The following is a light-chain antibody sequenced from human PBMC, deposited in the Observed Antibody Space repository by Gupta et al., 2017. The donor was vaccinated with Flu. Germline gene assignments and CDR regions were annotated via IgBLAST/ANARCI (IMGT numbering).Light chain of an antibody. Sequence: QSALTQPASVSGSPGQSITISCTGTSSEVGGYNHVSWYQQHPGKAPKLMIYEVTKRPSGVSNRFSGSKSGNTASLTISGLQVEDESNYYCSSYAGRNGVIFGGGIKVTVL. CDR2: EVT. CDR3: SSYAGRNGVI. J-gene: IGLJ2*01. V-gene: IGLV2-14*01. CDR1: SSEVGGYNH.